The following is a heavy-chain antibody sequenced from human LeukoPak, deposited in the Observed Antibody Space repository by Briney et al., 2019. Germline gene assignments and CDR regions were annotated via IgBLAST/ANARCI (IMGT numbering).Heavy chain of an antibody. D-gene: IGHD3-9*01. CDR3: AKGSKLLVFTRDHYIDV. CDR1: GYTFTNYY. J-gene: IGHJ6*03. V-gene: IGHV1-46*01. Sequence: GASVKVSCKASGYTFTNYYIHWVRQAPGQGLECMGIINPSGGSTSYAQKFQGRVTITADKSTSTAYMELSSLRSEDTAVYYCAKGSKLLVFTRDHYIDVWGKGTSVTISS. CDR2: INPSGGST.